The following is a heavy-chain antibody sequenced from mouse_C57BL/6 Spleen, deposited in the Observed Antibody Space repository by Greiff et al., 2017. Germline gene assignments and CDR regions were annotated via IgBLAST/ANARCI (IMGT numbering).Heavy chain of an antibody. CDR2: IYPRSGNT. D-gene: IGHD2-3*01. Sequence: QVQLKESGAELARPGASVKLSCKASGYTFTSYGISWVKQRTGQGLEWIGEIYPRSGNTKYNEKFKGKATLTAATSSSTAYIQLSSLTTEDSAVYYCARPIYDGYVDAMDYWGQGTSVTVSS. CDR1: GYTFTSYG. CDR3: ARPIYDGYVDAMDY. J-gene: IGHJ4*01. V-gene: IGHV1-81*01.